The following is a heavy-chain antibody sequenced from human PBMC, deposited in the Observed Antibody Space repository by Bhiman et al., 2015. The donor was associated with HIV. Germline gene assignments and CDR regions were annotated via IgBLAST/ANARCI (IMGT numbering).Heavy chain of an antibody. CDR2: IYSGGST. V-gene: IGHV3-66*01. D-gene: IGHD6-6*01. CDR1: GFTVSSNY. CDR3: AREPADRQLAFDY. Sequence: EVQLVESGGGLVQPGGSLRLSCAASGFTVSSNYMSWVRQAPGKGLEWVSVIYSGGSTYYADSVKGRFTISRDNSKNTLYLQMNSLRAEDTAVYYCAREPADRQLAFDYWGQGTLVTVSS. J-gene: IGHJ4*02.